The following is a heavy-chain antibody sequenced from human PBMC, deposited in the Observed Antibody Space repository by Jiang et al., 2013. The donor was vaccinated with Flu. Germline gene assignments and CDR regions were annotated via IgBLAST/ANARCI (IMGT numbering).Heavy chain of an antibody. Sequence: GAEVKKPGESLKISCKGSGYSFTMYWIGWVRQMPGKGLEWMGIIYPGDSDTRYGPSFQGQVTISADKSISTAYLQWSSLKASDTAMYYCARLIPSRSSGYYYDPWGQGTLVTVSS. D-gene: IGHD3-22*01. V-gene: IGHV5-51*03. CDR1: GYSFTMYW. CDR2: IYPGDSDT. J-gene: IGHJ5*02. CDR3: ARLIPSRSSGYYYDP.